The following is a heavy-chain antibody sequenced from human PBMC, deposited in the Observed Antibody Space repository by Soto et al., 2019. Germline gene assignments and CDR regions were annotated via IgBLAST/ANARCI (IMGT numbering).Heavy chain of an antibody. CDR3: ASPLTYYDYVWGSYRYSAADAFYI. CDR2: INHSGST. J-gene: IGHJ3*02. Sequence: SETLSLTCAVYGGSFSGYYWSWIRQPPGKGLEWIGEINHSGSTNYNPSLKSRVTISVDTSKNQFSLKLSSVTAADTAVYYCASPLTYYDYVWGSYRYSAADAFYIWGQGTMVTVSS. V-gene: IGHV4-34*01. D-gene: IGHD3-16*02. CDR1: GGSFSGYY.